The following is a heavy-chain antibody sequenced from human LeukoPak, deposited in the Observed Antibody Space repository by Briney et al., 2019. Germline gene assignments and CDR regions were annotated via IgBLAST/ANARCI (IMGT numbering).Heavy chain of an antibody. CDR2: AYFTKSI. D-gene: IGHD5-12*01. V-gene: IGHV4-59*03. CDR3: VACYGGYVLDY. J-gene: IGHJ4*02. Sequence: PSENLSLTCTVSGGSINSYCWNWIRQSPGRGLKWIGRAYFTKSINYNPSLQSRVTMSVEPSKNQFSMKVSSATAADKAMYYCVACYGGYVLDYWGQGSRVIVS. CDR1: GGSINSYC.